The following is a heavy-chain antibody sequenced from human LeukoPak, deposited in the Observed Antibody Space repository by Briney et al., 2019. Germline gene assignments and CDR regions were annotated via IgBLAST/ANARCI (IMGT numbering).Heavy chain of an antibody. CDR2: IYTSGST. D-gene: IGHD3-10*01. CDR1: GGSIRSGSYY. CDR3: ARGTMAPYYYYYMDV. Sequence: SQTLSLTXTVSGGSIRSGSYYWSWIRQPAGKGLDWIGRIYTSGSTNYNPSLKSRVTISVDTSKNQFSLKLSSVTAADTAVYYCARGTMAPYYYYYMDVWGKGTTVTVSS. J-gene: IGHJ6*03. V-gene: IGHV4-61*02.